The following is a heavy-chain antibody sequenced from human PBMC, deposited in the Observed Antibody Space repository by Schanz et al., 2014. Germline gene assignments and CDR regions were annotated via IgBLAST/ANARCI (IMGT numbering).Heavy chain of an antibody. J-gene: IGHJ2*01. CDR3: ARAGQDFEYSSLSPIWYFDL. CDR2: INPNSGGT. Sequence: QVQLVQSGADVKKPGASVKVSCKASGYTFTAYFIHWVRQAPGQGLEWMGWINPNSGGTNYAQKFQGRVTMTRDTSISTAYMELSRLRSDDTAVYYCARAGQDFEYSSLSPIWYFDLWGRGTLVTVSS. CDR1: GYTFTAYF. D-gene: IGHD6-6*01. V-gene: IGHV1-2*02.